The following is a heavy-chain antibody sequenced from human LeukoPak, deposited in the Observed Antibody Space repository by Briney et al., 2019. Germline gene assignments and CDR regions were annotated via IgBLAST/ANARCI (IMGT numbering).Heavy chain of an antibody. D-gene: IGHD2-15*01. V-gene: IGHV4-39*01. Sequence: SETLSLTCTVSGGSISSSSYYWGWIRQPPGKGLEWIGSIYYSGSTYYNPSLKSRVTISADTSQNQFSLKLSSVTAADTAVYYCASPLGYCSGGSCPSGSFDLWGRGTLVTVSS. CDR2: IYYSGST. CDR1: GGSISSSSYY. J-gene: IGHJ2*01. CDR3: ASPLGYCSGGSCPSGSFDL.